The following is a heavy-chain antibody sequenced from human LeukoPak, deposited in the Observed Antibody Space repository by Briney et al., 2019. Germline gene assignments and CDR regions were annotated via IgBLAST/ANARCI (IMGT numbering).Heavy chain of an antibody. J-gene: IGHJ3*02. CDR1: GYTFTSYD. CDR2: INPNSGGT. Sequence: ASVKVSCKASGYTFTSYDINWVRQATGQGLEWMGWINPNSGGTNYAQNFQGRVTLTRDTSISTAYMELSRLRSDDTAVYYCAREGAFGTYAFDIWGQGTVVTVSS. V-gene: IGHV1-2*02. CDR3: AREGAFGTYAFDI. D-gene: IGHD1-26*01.